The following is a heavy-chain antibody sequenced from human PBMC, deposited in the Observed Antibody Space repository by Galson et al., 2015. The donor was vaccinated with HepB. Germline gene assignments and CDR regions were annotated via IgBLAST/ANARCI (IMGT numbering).Heavy chain of an antibody. CDR2: IDWDDDK. J-gene: IGHJ3*02. CDR3: ARIYSDSSGTAFDI. CDR1: GFSLSISGMR. V-gene: IGHV2-70*04. Sequence: PALVKPTQTLTLTCTFSGFSLSISGMRVSWIRQPPGKALQWLARIDWDDDKFYSTSLKTRLTISKDTSKNQVVLTMTNMDPVDTATYYCARIYSDSSGTAFDIWGQGTMVTVSS. D-gene: IGHD3-22*01.